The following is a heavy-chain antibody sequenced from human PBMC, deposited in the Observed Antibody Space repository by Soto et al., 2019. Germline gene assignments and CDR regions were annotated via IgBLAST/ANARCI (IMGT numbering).Heavy chain of an antibody. CDR2: IYHTGVT. D-gene: IGHD2-2*01. V-gene: IGHV4-59*01. Sequence: SETLSLTCTVSGGSITTYYWSWFRQPPGQGLESLGYIYHTGVTNSNPSLRGRLSISIDTAKNQFSLKLSSVTSADIAIYYCARAARVPDFWGPGILVTV. J-gene: IGHJ4*02. CDR3: ARAARVPDF. CDR1: GGSITTYY.